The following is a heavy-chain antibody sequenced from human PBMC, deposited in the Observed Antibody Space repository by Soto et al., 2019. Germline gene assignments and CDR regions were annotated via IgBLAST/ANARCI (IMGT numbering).Heavy chain of an antibody. CDR3: ARGAAAGSYYGMDV. D-gene: IGHD6-13*01. V-gene: IGHV1-69*12. Sequence: VQLVQSGAEVKTPGSSVKVSCNASGDTFSSHGITWVLQAPGIGLEWMGGIIPMFDTTNYAQKFQGRLTITAAESTSTAYMELSSLRSEDTAVYCCARGAAAGSYYGMDVWGQGTSVTVSS. J-gene: IGHJ6*02. CDR1: GDTFSSHG. CDR2: IIPMFDTT.